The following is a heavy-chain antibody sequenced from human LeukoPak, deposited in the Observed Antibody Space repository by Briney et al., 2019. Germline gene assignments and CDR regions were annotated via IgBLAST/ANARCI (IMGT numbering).Heavy chain of an antibody. D-gene: IGHD6-13*01. V-gene: IGHV3-21*04. Sequence: GGSLRLSCAASGFTFSSYSMNWVRQAPGKGLEWVSSISSSSSYIYYADSVKGRFTISRDNAKNSLYLQMSSLTVEDTAVYYCARDLSSRDAFWGQGTLVIVSS. J-gene: IGHJ4*02. CDR2: ISSSSSYI. CDR3: ARDLSSRDAF. CDR1: GFTFSSYS.